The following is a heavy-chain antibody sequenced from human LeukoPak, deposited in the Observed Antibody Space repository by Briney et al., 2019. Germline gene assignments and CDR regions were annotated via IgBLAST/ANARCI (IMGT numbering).Heavy chain of an antibody. Sequence: ASVKVSCKVSGYTLTELSVHWVRQAPGKGLEWMGGFDPVDGETIYAQKFQGRVTMTEDTSTDTAYMELSSLRSEDTAVYYCATKYSSGHYYYYYMDVWGKGTTVTVSS. CDR3: ATKYSSGHYYYYYMDV. CDR2: FDPVDGET. V-gene: IGHV1-24*01. D-gene: IGHD6-19*01. J-gene: IGHJ6*03. CDR1: GYTLTELS.